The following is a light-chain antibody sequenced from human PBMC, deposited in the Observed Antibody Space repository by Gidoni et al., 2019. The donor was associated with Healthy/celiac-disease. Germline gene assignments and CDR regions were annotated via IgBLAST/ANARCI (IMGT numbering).Light chain of an antibody. V-gene: IGKV3-20*01. CDR1: QSVSSSY. CDR3: QQYGSSLRT. Sequence: EIVLPQSPGTLSLSPGERATLSCRASQSVSSSYLAWYQQKPGQAPRLLIYGASSRATGIPYRFSGSGSGTDFTLTISRLEPEDFAVYYCQQYGSSLRTFGQGTKVEIK. CDR2: GAS. J-gene: IGKJ1*01.